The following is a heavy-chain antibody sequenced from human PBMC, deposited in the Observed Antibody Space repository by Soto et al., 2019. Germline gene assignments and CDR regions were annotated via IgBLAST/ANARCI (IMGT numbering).Heavy chain of an antibody. CDR3: ARERADFWSGYNGMDV. CDR2: ISYDGSNK. J-gene: IGHJ6*02. Sequence: QVQLVESGGGVVQPGRSLRLSCAASGFTFSSYAMHWVRQAPGKGLEWVAVISYDGSNKYYADSVKGRFTISRDNSKNTLYLQMNSLRAEDTPVYYCARERADFWSGYNGMDVWGQGTTVTVSS. CDR1: GFTFSSYA. D-gene: IGHD3-3*01. V-gene: IGHV3-30-3*01.